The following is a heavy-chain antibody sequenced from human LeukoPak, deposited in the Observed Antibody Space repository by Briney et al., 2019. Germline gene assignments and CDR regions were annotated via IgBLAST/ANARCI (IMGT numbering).Heavy chain of an antibody. V-gene: IGHV1-2*02. CDR1: GYTFTGYY. CDR2: INPNSGGT. J-gene: IGHJ4*02. D-gene: IGHD3-10*01. Sequence: ASVKVSCKASGYTFTGYYMHWVRQAPGQGLEWMGWINPNSGGTNYAQKFQGRVTMTRDTSISTAYMELSRLRSDDTAVYYCARDLYYYGSGSYFWDYWGQGTLVTVSS. CDR3: ARDLYYYGSGSYFWDY.